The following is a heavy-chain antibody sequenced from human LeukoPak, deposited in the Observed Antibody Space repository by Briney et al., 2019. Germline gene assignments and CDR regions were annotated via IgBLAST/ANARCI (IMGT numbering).Heavy chain of an antibody. J-gene: IGHJ4*02. CDR3: ARGYDSSGYPLDY. CDR1: GFTFSSYE. CDR2: ISSSGTTI. Sequence: AGGSLRLSCAASGFTFSSYEMNWVRQAPGKGLEWVSYISSSGTTIYYADSVKGRFTISRDNAKNSLYLQMNSLRAEDTAVYYCARGYDSSGYPLDYWGQGTLVTVSS. D-gene: IGHD3-22*01. V-gene: IGHV3-48*03.